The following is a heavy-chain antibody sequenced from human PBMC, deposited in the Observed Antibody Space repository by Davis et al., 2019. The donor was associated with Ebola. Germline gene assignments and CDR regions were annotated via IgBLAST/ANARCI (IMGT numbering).Heavy chain of an antibody. CDR3: ARREELLRSAFDY. J-gene: IGHJ4*02. CDR2: IYHSGST. CDR1: GGSISSSNW. D-gene: IGHD1-26*01. V-gene: IGHV4-4*02. Sequence: MPSETLSLTCAVSGGSISSSNWWSWVRQPPGKGLEWIGEIYHSGSTNYNPSLKSRVTISVDTSKNQFSLKLSSVTAADTAVYYCARREELLRSAFDYWGQGTLVTVSS.